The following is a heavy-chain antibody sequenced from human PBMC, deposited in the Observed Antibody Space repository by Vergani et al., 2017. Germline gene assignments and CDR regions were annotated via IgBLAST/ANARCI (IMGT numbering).Heavy chain of an antibody. CDR3: ARDRVAYSGFYYGMDV. V-gene: IGHV1-2*02. D-gene: IGHD3-10*01. CDR2: INPNSGGT. J-gene: IGHJ6*02. Sequence: QMQLVQSGAEVKKSGASVKVSCKASGYTFIGYYMNWVRQAPGQGLEWMGWINPNSGGTNYAQKFQGRVTMTRDMAINTTYMELSRLTSDDTAVYYCARDRVAYSGFYYGMDVWGQGTTVTVSS. CDR1: GYTFIGYY.